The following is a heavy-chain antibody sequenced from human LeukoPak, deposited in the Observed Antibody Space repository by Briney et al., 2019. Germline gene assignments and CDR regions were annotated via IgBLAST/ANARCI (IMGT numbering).Heavy chain of an antibody. Sequence: GGSLRLSCAASGFTFSSYAMSWVRQAPGKGLEWVSAISGSGGGTYYADSVKGRCTISRDNSKNTLYLRMNSLRAEDTAVYYCAKGDLVATALDYWGRGTLVTVSS. CDR3: AKGDLVATALDY. D-gene: IGHD5-12*01. CDR2: ISGSGGGT. CDR1: GFTFSSYA. J-gene: IGHJ4*02. V-gene: IGHV3-23*01.